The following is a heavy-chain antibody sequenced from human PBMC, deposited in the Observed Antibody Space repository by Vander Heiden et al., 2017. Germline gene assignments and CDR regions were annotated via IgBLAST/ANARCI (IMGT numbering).Heavy chain of an antibody. CDR2: IWYDGSNK. Sequence: QVQLVESGGGVVQPGWSLRLSCAASGFTFSSYGMHWVRQAPGKGLEWVAVIWYDGSNKYYADSVKGRFTISRDNSKNTLYLQMNSLRAEDTAVYYCARVGPGYSSSWYRWYFDYWGQGTLVTVSS. V-gene: IGHV3-33*01. CDR1: GFTFSSYG. D-gene: IGHD6-13*01. CDR3: ARVGPGYSSSWYRWYFDY. J-gene: IGHJ4*02.